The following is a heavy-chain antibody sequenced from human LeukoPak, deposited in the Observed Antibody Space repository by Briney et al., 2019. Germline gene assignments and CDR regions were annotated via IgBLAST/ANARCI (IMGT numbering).Heavy chain of an antibody. CDR2: ISSSSSYI. D-gene: IGHD2-21*01. Sequence: GSLGPFFAASGFHFSSHSMNWGRPAPGEGPGGVSSISSSSSYIYYADSVKGRFTISRDNSKNTVDLQMNSLRSEDTAVYYCAKSFSGGRYFDYWGQGTLVTVSS. CDR1: GFHFSSHS. J-gene: IGHJ4*02. V-gene: IGHV3-21*01. CDR3: AKSFSGGRYFDY.